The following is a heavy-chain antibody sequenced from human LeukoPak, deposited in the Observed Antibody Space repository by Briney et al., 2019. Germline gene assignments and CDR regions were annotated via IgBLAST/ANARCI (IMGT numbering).Heavy chain of an antibody. CDR3: ARTNTDHFQIGY. V-gene: IGHV4-61*02. CDR1: GGSISSGSYY. Sequence: SQTLSLTFTVSGGSISSGSYYWSWIRQPAGKGLEWIGRIYTSGSTNYNPSLKSRVTISVDTSKNQFSLKLSSVTAADTAVYYCARTNTDHFQIGYWGQGTLVTISS. J-gene: IGHJ4*02. D-gene: IGHD2-8*02. CDR2: IYTSGST.